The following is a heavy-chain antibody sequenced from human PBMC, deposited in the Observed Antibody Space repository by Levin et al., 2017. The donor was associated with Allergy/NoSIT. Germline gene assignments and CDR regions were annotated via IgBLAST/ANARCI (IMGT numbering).Heavy chain of an antibody. J-gene: IGHJ3*01. V-gene: IGHV3-64D*08. D-gene: IGHD6-13*01. CDR2: ISSDGGST. CDR3: VRAQYLVIDAFDL. Sequence: TGGSLRLSCSASGFTFTNFAIHWVRQAPGTGLQYISGISSDGGSTFYADSVKGRFIVSRDNSKNTLFLQLSNLRPEDTALYSCVRAQYLVIDAFDLWGQGTMVTVSA. CDR1: GFTFTNFA.